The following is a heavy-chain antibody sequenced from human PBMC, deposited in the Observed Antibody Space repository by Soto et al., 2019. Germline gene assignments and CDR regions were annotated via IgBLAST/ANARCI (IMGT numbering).Heavy chain of an antibody. CDR3: ERRKDTDYYYGMDV. Sequence: QVQLQESGPGLVKPSGTLSLTCAVSGGSISSSNWWSWVRQPPGKGLEWIGEIYHSGSTNYNPSLKSRVTITVDKSKNQFSLKLRAVTAADTAVYYCERRKDTDYYYGMDVWGQGTTVTVSS. V-gene: IGHV4-4*02. CDR1: GGSISSSNW. J-gene: IGHJ6*02. CDR2: IYHSGST.